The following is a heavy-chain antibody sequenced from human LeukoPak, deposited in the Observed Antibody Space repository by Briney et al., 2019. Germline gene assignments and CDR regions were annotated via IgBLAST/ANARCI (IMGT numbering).Heavy chain of an antibody. D-gene: IGHD1-26*01. V-gene: IGHV3-11*01. CDR2: ITGSGTTI. Sequence: GGSLRLSCAASGFTFSDYCMSWIRQAPGKGLEWVSYITGSGTTIYYADSVRGRFTISRDNSKNTLYLQMNSLRAEDTAVYHCAKALVGITTFDYWGQGTLVTVSS. CDR1: GFTFSDYC. J-gene: IGHJ4*02. CDR3: AKALVGITTFDY.